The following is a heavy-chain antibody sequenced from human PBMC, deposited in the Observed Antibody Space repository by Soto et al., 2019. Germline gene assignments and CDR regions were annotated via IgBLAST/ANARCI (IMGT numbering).Heavy chain of an antibody. J-gene: IGHJ6*02. Sequence: QMQLVQSGPEVKKPGTSVKVSCKASGFTFTSSAVQWVRQARGQRLEWIGWIVVGSGNTNYAQKFQERVTITRDMSTSTAYMELSSLGSEDTAVYYCAADGDTAMVTSYYYYGMDVWGQGTTVTVSS. CDR2: IVVGSGNT. D-gene: IGHD5-18*01. V-gene: IGHV1-58*01. CDR3: AADGDTAMVTSYYYYGMDV. CDR1: GFTFTSSA.